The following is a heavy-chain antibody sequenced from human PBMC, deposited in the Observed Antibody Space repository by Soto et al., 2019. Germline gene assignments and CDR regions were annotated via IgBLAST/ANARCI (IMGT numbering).Heavy chain of an antibody. J-gene: IGHJ4*02. CDR3: AKGWYHGSGSLPDY. D-gene: IGHD3-10*01. V-gene: IGHV3-23*01. Sequence: GGSLRLSCAASGFTFSSYAMSWVRQAPGKGLEWVSAISGSGGSTYYADSVKGRFTISRDNSKNTLYLQMNSLRAEDTAVYYCAKGWYHGSGSLPDYWGQGTLVTVSS. CDR1: GFTFSSYA. CDR2: ISGSGGST.